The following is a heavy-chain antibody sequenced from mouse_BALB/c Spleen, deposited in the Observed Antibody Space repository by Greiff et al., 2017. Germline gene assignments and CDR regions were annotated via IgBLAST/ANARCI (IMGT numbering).Heavy chain of an antibody. CDR1: GYTFTDYY. Sequence: VQLQESGAELARPGASVKLSCKASGYTFTDYYINWVKQRTGQGLEWIGEIYPGSGNTYYNEKFKGKATLTADKSSSTAYMQLSSLTSEDSAVYFCARVGYGNYGYFDVWGAGTTVTVSS. V-gene: IGHV1-77*01. J-gene: IGHJ1*01. CDR3: ARVGYGNYGYFDV. CDR2: IYPGSGNT. D-gene: IGHD2-10*02.